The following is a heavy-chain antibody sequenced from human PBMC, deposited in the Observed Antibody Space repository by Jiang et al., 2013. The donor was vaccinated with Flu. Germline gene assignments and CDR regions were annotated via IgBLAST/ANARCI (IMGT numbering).Heavy chain of an antibody. D-gene: IGHD6-19*01. V-gene: IGHV3-11*05. Sequence: FTISRDNAKNSLYLQMNSLRAEDTAVYYCARVAIKGYSSGWYRYWGQGTLVTVSS. CDR3: ARVAIKGYSSGWYRY. J-gene: IGHJ4*02.